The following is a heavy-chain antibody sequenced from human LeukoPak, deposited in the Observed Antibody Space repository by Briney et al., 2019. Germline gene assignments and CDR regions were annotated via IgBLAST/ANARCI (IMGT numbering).Heavy chain of an antibody. Sequence: SETLSLTCAVSGGSISSSNWWSWVRQPPGKGLEWIGEIYHSGSTNYNPSLKSRVTISVDKSKNQFSLKLSSVTAADTAVYYCARGISGSYPAGFDYWGQGTLVTVSS. CDR1: GGSISSSNW. D-gene: IGHD1-26*01. V-gene: IGHV4-4*02. J-gene: IGHJ4*02. CDR2: IYHSGST. CDR3: ARGISGSYPAGFDY.